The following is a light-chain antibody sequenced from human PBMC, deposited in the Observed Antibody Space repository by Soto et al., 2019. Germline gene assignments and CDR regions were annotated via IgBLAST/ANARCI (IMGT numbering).Light chain of an antibody. CDR2: GAS. Sequence: EIVMTQSPVTLSVSPGEGATLSCRASQSVANNLAWYQQKPGQTPRLLIFGASIRATSVPDRFTGSGSGTDFTLSISSLQSEDFAIYYCQQYDKWPPTFGGGTKVEIK. CDR1: QSVANN. CDR3: QQYDKWPPT. V-gene: IGKV3-15*01. J-gene: IGKJ4*01.